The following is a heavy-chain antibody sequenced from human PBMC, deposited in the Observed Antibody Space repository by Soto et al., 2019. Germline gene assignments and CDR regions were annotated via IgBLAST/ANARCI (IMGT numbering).Heavy chain of an antibody. V-gene: IGHV4-61*08. CDR3: TSEKSDDNYFDP. CDR2: IYYSGGT. CDR1: GAALSSGGYF. Sequence: PSETLSLTCTVSGAALSSGGYFYTWVRQPPGKGLEWLGYIYYSGGTNYNPSLKSRVTISLDKSKSKFSLRLISVTAADTAVYYCTSEKSDDNYFDPWGQGNLVTVSS. J-gene: IGHJ5*02.